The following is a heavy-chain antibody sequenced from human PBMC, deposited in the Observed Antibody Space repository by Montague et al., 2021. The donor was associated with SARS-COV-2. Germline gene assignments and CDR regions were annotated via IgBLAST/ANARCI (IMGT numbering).Heavy chain of an antibody. Sequence: SETLSLTCVVSGGSIISTNWWSWVRQPPGKGLEWIGQIYHSGSTNYNPSLRSRVTMSVDKSKNQFSLILKSATAADTAVYYCAKTRGANSYFYGMDVWGPGTTVTVSS. D-gene: IGHD3-10*01. CDR1: GGSIISTNW. CDR3: AKTRGANSYFYGMDV. J-gene: IGHJ6*02. CDR2: IYHSGST. V-gene: IGHV4-4*02.